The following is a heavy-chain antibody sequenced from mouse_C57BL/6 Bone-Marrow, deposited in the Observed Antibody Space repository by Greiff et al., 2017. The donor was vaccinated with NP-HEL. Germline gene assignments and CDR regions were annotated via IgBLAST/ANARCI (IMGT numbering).Heavy chain of an antibody. CDR2: INYDGSST. J-gene: IGHJ4*01. CDR3: ARDRPYYGSSYGYAMDY. CDR1: GFTFSDYY. D-gene: IGHD1-1*01. Sequence: EVMLVESEGGLVQPGSSMKLSCTASGFTFSDYYMAWVRQVPEKGLEWVANINYDGSSTYYLDSLKSRFIISRDNAKNILYLQMSSLKSEDTATYYCARDRPYYGSSYGYAMDYWGQGTSVTVSS. V-gene: IGHV5-16*01.